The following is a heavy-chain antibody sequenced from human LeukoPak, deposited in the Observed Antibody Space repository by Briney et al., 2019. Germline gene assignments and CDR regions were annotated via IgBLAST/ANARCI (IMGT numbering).Heavy chain of an antibody. CDR3: AKGGKWDVKRFDY. Sequence: GGSLRLSCAASGFTFNHYAMHWVRQVPGKGLEWVSGVSWDSGSIDYADSVKGRFTISRDNSKNTLYLQVNSLRAEDTAVYYWAKGGKWDVKRFDYWGQGTLVTVSS. V-gene: IGHV3-9*01. J-gene: IGHJ4*02. CDR2: VSWDSGSI. D-gene: IGHD1-26*01. CDR1: GFTFNHYA.